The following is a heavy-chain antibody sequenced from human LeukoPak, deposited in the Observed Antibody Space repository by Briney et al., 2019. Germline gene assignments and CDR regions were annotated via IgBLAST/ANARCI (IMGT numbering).Heavy chain of an antibody. D-gene: IGHD5-12*01. J-gene: IGHJ4*02. CDR2: ISRDGGTI. CDR1: GFTFDDYT. Sequence: GGSLRLSCAASGFTFDDYTMHWVRQGPGKGLEWVSVISRDGGTIHYADSVKGRFTISRDNNKNSLYLQMNSLRTEDTALYYCAKDSADSDYVYFDSWGQGSLVTVSS. V-gene: IGHV3-43*01. CDR3: AKDSADSDYVYFDS.